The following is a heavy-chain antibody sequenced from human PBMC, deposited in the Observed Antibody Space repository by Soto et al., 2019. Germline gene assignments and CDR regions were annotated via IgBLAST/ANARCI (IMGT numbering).Heavy chain of an antibody. D-gene: IGHD3-16*01. CDR3: ARESPEQGYYIWGSYSYYFDY. V-gene: IGHV3-74*01. CDR2: INSDGSST. CDR1: GFTFSSYW. Sequence: GGSLRLSCAASGFTFSSYWMHWVHQAPGKGLVWVSRINSDGSSTSYADSVKGRFTISRDNAKNTLYLQMNSLRAEDTAVYYCARESPEQGYYIWGSYSYYFDYWGQGTLVTVSS. J-gene: IGHJ4*02.